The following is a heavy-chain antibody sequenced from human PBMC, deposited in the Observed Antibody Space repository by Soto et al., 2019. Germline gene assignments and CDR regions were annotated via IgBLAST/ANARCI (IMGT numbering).Heavy chain of an antibody. D-gene: IGHD3-16*02. Sequence: PGGSLRLSCAASGFTFSSYAMSWVRQAPGKGLEWVSAISGSGGSTYYADSVKGRFTISRDNSKNTLYLQMNSLRAEDTAVYYCAKGWDTYYDYIWGSYRFETFDYWGQGTLVTVSS. V-gene: IGHV3-23*01. J-gene: IGHJ4*02. CDR1: GFTFSSYA. CDR3: AKGWDTYYDYIWGSYRFETFDY. CDR2: ISGSGGST.